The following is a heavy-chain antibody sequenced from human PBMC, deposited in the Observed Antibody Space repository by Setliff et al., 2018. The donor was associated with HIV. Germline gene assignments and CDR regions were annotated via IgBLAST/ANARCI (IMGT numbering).Heavy chain of an antibody. CDR1: GFTFSSYW. V-gene: IGHV3-74*01. J-gene: IGHJ3*02. CDR3: SLGYCSGGSCYSDPEVAFDI. Sequence: GGSLRLSCAASGFTFSSYWIHWVRQAPGKGLVWVSRISADGSDTSYADSVKGRFTISRDNAMNTAYLQMNSLRGEDTALYYCSLGYCSGGSCYSDPEVAFDIWGQGTTVTVSS. CDR2: ISADGSDT. D-gene: IGHD2-15*01.